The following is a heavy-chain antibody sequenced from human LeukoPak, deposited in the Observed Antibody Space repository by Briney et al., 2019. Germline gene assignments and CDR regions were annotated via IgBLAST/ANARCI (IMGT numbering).Heavy chain of an antibody. V-gene: IGHV1-2*02. D-gene: IGHD6-6*01. CDR2: INPNSGVT. CDR3: ARGDSTPSNFDWFDP. CDR1: GYTFTDYY. Sequence: ASVKVSCKGSGYTFTDYYIHWVRQAPGQGLEWMGWINPNSGVTNYAQRFQGRVTMTRDTSISTVYMELSRLRSDDTAVYYCARGDSTPSNFDWFDPWGQGTLVTVSS. J-gene: IGHJ5*02.